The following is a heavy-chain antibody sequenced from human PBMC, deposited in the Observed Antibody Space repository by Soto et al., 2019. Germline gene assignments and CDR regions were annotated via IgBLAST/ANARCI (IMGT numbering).Heavy chain of an antibody. V-gene: IGHV4-30-2*05. CDR1: GGSISSGGYS. CDR2: ISYSGTT. D-gene: IGHD4-17*01. CDR3: ATMGTPVTGLYYFDY. J-gene: IGHJ4*02. Sequence: SETLSLTCAVSGGSISSGGYSWSWIRQPPGKGLEWIGFISYSGTTHYSASLRSRVSISVDTSKNQFSLDLSSVTAADTAVYYCATMGTPVTGLYYFDYWGQGTLVTDSS.